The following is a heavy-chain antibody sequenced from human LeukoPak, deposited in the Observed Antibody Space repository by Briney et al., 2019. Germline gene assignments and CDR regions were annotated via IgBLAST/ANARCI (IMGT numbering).Heavy chain of an antibody. V-gene: IGHV3-53*04. J-gene: IGHJ6*02. CDR1: GFTFSSNY. CDR2: IYSGGST. D-gene: IGHD3-10*01. Sequence: PGGSLRLSCAASGFTFSSNYMSWVRQAPGKGLEWVSVIYSGGSTYYSDSVKGRFTISRHNSKNTPYLQMDSLRAEDTAVYYCARDHYYGSGSYSIYYGMDVWGQGTTVTVSS. CDR3: ARDHYYGSGSYSIYYGMDV.